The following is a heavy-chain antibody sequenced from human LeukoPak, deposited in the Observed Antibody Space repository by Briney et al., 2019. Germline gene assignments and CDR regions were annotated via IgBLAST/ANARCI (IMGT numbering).Heavy chain of an antibody. CDR3: ARAGLGGSYYVDY. CDR1: GGSISSSSYY. CDR2: IYYSGST. D-gene: IGHD1-26*01. J-gene: IGHJ4*02. V-gene: IGHV4-39*07. Sequence: SETLSLTCTVSGGSISSSSYYWGWIRQPPGKGLEWIGSIYYSGSTYYNPSLKSRVTISVDTSKNQFSLKLSSVTAADTAVYYCARAGLGGSYYVDYWGQGTLVTVSS.